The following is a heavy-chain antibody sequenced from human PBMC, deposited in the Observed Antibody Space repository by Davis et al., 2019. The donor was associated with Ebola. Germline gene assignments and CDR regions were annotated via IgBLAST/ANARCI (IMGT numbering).Heavy chain of an antibody. CDR2: IYPGDSDT. V-gene: IGHV5-51*01. CDR3: ARRVRRVPDGFDP. D-gene: IGHD1-14*01. CDR1: GYSFTSYW. J-gene: IGHJ5*02. Sequence: GESLKISCTGSGYSFTSYWIGWVRQMPGNGLEWMGIIYPGDSDTRYSPSFQGQVTISADKSISTAYLQWSSLKASDTAMYYCARRVRRVPDGFDPWGQGTLVTVSS.